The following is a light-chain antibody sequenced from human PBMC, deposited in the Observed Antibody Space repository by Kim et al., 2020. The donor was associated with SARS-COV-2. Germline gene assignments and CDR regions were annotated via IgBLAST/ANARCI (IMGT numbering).Light chain of an antibody. CDR2: YDS. Sequence: PGKTASISCAGNNIGSKILHWYHQKPGHAPVLVIYYDSHRPSGIPQRFSGSNSGNTASLTISRVEAGDEADYFCQVWDSSSDGVVFGGGTQLTVL. CDR3: QVWDSSSDGVV. CDR1: NIGSKI. V-gene: IGLV3-21*04. J-gene: IGLJ2*01.